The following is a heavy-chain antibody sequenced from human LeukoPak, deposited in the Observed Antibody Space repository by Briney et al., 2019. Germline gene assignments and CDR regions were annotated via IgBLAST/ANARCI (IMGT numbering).Heavy chain of an antibody. V-gene: IGHV3-30-3*01. J-gene: IGHJ4*02. CDR2: ITYDGIRA. Sequence: PGRSLRLSCAASGFTFNTYPMHWVRQAPGKGLEWVTVITYDGIRAYYADSVKGRFTISRDNAKNSLYLQMNSLRAEDTAVYYCARDNLEGGSGTYYPYYFDYWGQGTLVTVSS. CDR3: ARDNLEGGSGTYYPYYFDY. D-gene: IGHD3-10*01. CDR1: GFTFNTYP.